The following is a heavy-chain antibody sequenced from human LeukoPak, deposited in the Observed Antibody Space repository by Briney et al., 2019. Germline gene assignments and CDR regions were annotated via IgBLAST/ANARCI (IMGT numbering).Heavy chain of an antibody. CDR2: IKQDGGEK. CDR3: ATSQTTRGRYGNAFDI. Sequence: GGSLRLSCAASGFTFSTYWMSWVRQAPGKGLEWVANIKQDGGEKYYVDSVRGRFTISRDNAKNSLYLQMNSLRVEDTAVYYCATSQTTRGRYGNAFDIWGQRTMVTVSS. D-gene: IGHD6-19*01. J-gene: IGHJ3*02. V-gene: IGHV3-7*01. CDR1: GFTFSTYW.